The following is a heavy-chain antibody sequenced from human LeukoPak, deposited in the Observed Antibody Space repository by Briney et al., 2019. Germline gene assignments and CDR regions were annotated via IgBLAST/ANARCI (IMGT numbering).Heavy chain of an antibody. CDR1: GFTFSDYY. V-gene: IGHV3-11*01. D-gene: IGHD3-10*01. Sequence: GGSLRLSCAASGFTFSDYYMSWIRQAPGKGLEWVSYISSSGSTIYYADSVKGRFTISRDNAKNSLYLQMNSLRAEDTAVYYCARAPNFGELLYYYYYMDVWGKGTTVTISS. CDR2: ISSSGSTI. J-gene: IGHJ6*03. CDR3: ARAPNFGELLYYYYYMDV.